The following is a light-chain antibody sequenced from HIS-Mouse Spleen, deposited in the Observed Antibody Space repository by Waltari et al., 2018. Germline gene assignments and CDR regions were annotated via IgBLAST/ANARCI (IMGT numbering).Light chain of an antibody. J-gene: IGLJ2*01. CDR1: SPNLGRTY. V-gene: IGLV1-47*01. Sequence: QSVLTQPPSASGTPGQRVTISCSGSSPNLGRTYLYWYQQLPGTAPKLLLYRNNHRPSGVPDRFSGSKSGTSASLAISGLRSEDEADYYCAAWDDSLSGPVFGGGTKLTVL. CDR3: AAWDDSLSGPV. CDR2: RNN.